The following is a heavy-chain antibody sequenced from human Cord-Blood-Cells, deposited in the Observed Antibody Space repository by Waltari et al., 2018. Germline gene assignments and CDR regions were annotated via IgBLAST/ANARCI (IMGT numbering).Heavy chain of an antibody. D-gene: IGHD3-3*01. J-gene: IGHJ5*02. V-gene: IGHV1-8*03. CDR3: ARARSLRFLEWSLLGWENWFDP. CDR1: GYTFTSYD. CDR2: MNPNSGNT. Sequence: QVQLVQSGAEVKKPGASVKVSCKASGYTFTSYDINWVRQATGQGLEWMGWMNPNSGNTGYAQKFQGRVTITRNTSISTAYMELSSLRSEDTAVYYCARARSLRFLEWSLLGWENWFDPWGQGTLVTVSS.